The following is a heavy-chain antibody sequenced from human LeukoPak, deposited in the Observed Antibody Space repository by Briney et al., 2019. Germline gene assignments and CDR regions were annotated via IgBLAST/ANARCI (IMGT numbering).Heavy chain of an antibody. J-gene: IGHJ6*03. V-gene: IGHV1-69*02. D-gene: IGHD3-3*01. CDR1: GGTFSSYT. CDR3: ARGKIWSGYYNYYYYYYMDV. CDR2: IIPILGIA. Sequence: SVKVSCKASGGTFSSYTISWVRQAPGQGLEWMGRIIPILGIANYAQKFQGRVTITADKSTSTAYMELSSLRSEDTAVYYCARGKIWSGYYNYYYYYYMDVWGRGTTVTVSS.